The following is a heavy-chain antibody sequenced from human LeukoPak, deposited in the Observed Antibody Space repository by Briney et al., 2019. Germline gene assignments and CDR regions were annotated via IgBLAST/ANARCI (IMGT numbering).Heavy chain of an antibody. CDR1: GGSISSYY. CDR2: IYYSGST. Sequence: SETLSLTCTVSGGSISSYYWSWIRQPPGKGLEWIGYIYYSGSTNYNPSLKSRVTISVDTSKNQFSLKLSSVTAADTAVYYCARLQQQLVDYWGQGTLVTVSS. D-gene: IGHD6-13*01. J-gene: IGHJ4*02. V-gene: IGHV4-59*08. CDR3: ARLQQQLVDY.